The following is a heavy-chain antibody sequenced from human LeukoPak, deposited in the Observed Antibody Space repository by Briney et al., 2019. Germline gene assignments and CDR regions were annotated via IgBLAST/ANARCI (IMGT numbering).Heavy chain of an antibody. CDR3: ASYSSSSGGFDY. CDR1: GYTFTYRY. J-gene: IGHJ4*02. CDR2: ITPFNGNT. Sequence: TVKVSCKASGYTFTYRYLHWVRQAPGQALEWMGWITPFNGNTNYAQKFQDRVTITRDRSMSTAYMELSSLRFEDTAMYYCASYSSSSGGFDYWGQGTLVTVSS. V-gene: IGHV1-45*02. D-gene: IGHD6-6*01.